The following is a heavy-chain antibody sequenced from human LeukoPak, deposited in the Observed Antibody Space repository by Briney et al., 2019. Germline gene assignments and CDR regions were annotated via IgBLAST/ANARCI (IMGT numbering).Heavy chain of an antibody. CDR2: INPNSGGT. CDR1: GDTFTGYY. CDR3: ARDLFHYYDSSGYPHHPIDY. D-gene: IGHD3-22*01. Sequence: ASVKVSCKASGDTFTGYYMHWVRQAPGEGLEWMVWINPNSGGTNYAQTFQGRVTMTRDTSISTAYMELSRLRSDDTAVYYCARDLFHYYDSSGYPHHPIDYWGQGTLVTVSS. J-gene: IGHJ4*02. V-gene: IGHV1-2*02.